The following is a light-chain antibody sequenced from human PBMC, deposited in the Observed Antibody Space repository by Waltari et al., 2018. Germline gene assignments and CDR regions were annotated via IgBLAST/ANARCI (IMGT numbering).Light chain of an antibody. CDR2: NSS. V-gene: IGKV1-39*01. CDR3: QQTFTTPWT. Sequence: DIQTTQSPSSLSASVGETVTIACRAGQTIKSFVKWYQQKPGRATKFLISNSSTLQSGVPSRFSGSGSGTEFTLTISSLQPEDFATYSCQQTFTTPWTFGPGTTVEIK. CDR1: QTIKSF. J-gene: IGKJ1*01.